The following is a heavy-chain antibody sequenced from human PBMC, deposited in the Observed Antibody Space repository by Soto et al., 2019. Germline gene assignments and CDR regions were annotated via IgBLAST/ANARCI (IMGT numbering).Heavy chain of an antibody. CDR3: AHTPVGVTFFDY. J-gene: IGHJ4*02. CDR1: GFSLSTSGVG. D-gene: IGHD1-26*01. CDR2: IYWDDDK. V-gene: IGHV2-5*02. Sequence: QITLKESGPTLVKPTQTLTLTCTFSGFSLSTSGVGVGWIRQPPGKALEWLALIYWDDDKRYSPSLRSRLTIAKHTSKNQVLLTMTNMDPVDTATYYCAHTPVGVTFFDYGGQGTLVTVSS.